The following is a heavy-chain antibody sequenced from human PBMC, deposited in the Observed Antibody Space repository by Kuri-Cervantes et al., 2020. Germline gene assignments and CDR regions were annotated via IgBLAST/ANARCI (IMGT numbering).Heavy chain of an antibody. V-gene: IGHV3-74*01. CDR1: GFTFSSYA. D-gene: IGHD5-24*01. CDR2: IKSDGSST. CDR3: ARVAYRTDGYNSYFDY. Sequence: GGSLRLSCAASGFTFSSYAMHWVRQAPGKGLVWVSRIKSDGSSTNYADSVKGRFTISRDNAKNTLYLQMNSLRVEDTAVYYCARVAYRTDGYNSYFDYWGQGTLVTVSS. J-gene: IGHJ4*02.